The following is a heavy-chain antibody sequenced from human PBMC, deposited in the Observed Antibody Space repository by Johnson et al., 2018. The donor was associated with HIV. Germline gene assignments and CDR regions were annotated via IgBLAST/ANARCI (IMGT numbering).Heavy chain of an antibody. J-gene: IGHJ3*02. D-gene: IGHD3-16*01. V-gene: IGHV3-20*04. CDR2: INWNGGST. Sequence: VQLVESGGGLVQPGGSLRLSCAASGFTFSSYWMHWVRQAPGKGLVWVSGINWNGGSTGYADSVKGRFTISRDNAKNSLYLQMNSLRTEDTAVYYCAKGLGGAFDIWGQGTMVTVSS. CDR3: AKGLGGAFDI. CDR1: GFTFSSYW.